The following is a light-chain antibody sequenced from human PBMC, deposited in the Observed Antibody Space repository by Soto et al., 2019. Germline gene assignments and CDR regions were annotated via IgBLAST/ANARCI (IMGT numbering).Light chain of an antibody. J-gene: IGKJ5*01. Sequence: EIVMTQSPAILSVSPGEGATLSCRASQSVSSSYLAWYQQKPGQAPRLLIYGASTRAAIIPARFSGSGSATDFTLTISRLEPEDFAVYYCQQYGSSPPITFGQGTRLEIK. CDR3: QQYGSSPPIT. V-gene: IGKV3-20*01. CDR2: GAS. CDR1: QSVSSSY.